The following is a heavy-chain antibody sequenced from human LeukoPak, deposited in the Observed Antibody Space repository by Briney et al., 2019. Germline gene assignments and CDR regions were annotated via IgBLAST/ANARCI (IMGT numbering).Heavy chain of an antibody. CDR1: GESFSGYY. CDR3: AREACSGGDCTNFDY. CDR2: INDSETT. J-gene: IGHJ4*02. V-gene: IGHV4-34*01. Sequence: SETLSLTCAGSGESFSGYYWSWIRQTPGQGLEWIGEINDSETTNYNPSLESRATISVDTSKNQFSLKLSSVTAADTAFYYCAREACSGGDCTNFDYWGQGTLVTVSS. D-gene: IGHD2-21*01.